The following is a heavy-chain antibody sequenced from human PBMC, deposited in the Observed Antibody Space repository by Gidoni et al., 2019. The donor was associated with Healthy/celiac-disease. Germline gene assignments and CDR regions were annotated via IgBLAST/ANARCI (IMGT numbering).Heavy chain of an antibody. J-gene: IGHJ3*02. CDR2: IYSGGST. Sequence: EVQLVESGGGLVQPGGSLRLSCAASGFTVSSTYMSWFRQAPGKGLEWVSVIYSGGSTYYADSVKGRFTISRDNSKNTLYLQMNSLRAEDTAVYYCAREFWSKITMVRGVLDAFDIWGQGTMVTVSS. CDR1: GFTVSSTY. D-gene: IGHD3-10*01. CDR3: AREFWSKITMVRGVLDAFDI. V-gene: IGHV3-66*01.